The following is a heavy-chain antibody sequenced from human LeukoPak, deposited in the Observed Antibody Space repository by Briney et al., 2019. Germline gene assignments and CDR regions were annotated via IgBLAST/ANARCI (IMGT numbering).Heavy chain of an antibody. Sequence: GGSLRLSCAASGFTFSSYGMHWVRQAPGKGLEWVAVISYDGSNKYYADSVKGRFTISRDNSKNTLYLQMNSLRVEDTAVYYCAIGPYCDGITCQSFFDYWGQGALVTVSS. D-gene: IGHD2-21*01. CDR3: AIGPYCDGITCQSFFDY. CDR2: ISYDGSNK. J-gene: IGHJ4*02. V-gene: IGHV3-30*03. CDR1: GFTFSSYG.